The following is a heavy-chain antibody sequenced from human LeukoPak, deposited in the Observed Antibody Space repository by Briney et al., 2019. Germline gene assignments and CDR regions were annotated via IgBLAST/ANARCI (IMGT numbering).Heavy chain of an antibody. CDR3: ARDRSSGWYSDY. J-gene: IGHJ4*02. CDR1: GGTFSSYA. CDR2: IIPIFGTA. V-gene: IGHV1-69*13. D-gene: IGHD6-19*01. Sequence: SVKVSCKASGGTFSSYAISWVRQAPGQGLEWMGGIIPIFGTANYAQKFQGRVTITAVESTSTAHMELSSLRSEDTAVYYCARDRSSGWYSDYWGQGTLVTVSS.